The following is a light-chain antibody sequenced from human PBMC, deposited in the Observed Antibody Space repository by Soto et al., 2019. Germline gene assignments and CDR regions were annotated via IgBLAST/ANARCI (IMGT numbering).Light chain of an antibody. V-gene: IGKV3-20*01. CDR3: QQNRSPDT. CDR2: GAS. CDR1: QSVSNNY. Sequence: EIVLTQSPGTLSLSPGERATLSCRASQSVSNNYLAWYQQKPGQAPRLLIYGASNRATGIPDRFSGSGSGTDFTLTISRLEPEDLVVYYSQQNRSPDTFGQRTKVNIK. J-gene: IGKJ1*01.